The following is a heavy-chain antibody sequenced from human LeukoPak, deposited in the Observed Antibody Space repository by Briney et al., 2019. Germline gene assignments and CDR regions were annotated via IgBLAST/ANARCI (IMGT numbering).Heavy chain of an antibody. CDR3: AKDQSPLEWPQLRYYGMDV. V-gene: IGHV3-23*01. Sequence: GGSLRLSCAASGFTFSSYAMSWVRQAPGKGLEWVSAISGSGGSTYYADSVKGRFTISRDNSKNTLYLQMNSLRAEDTAVYYCAKDQSPLEWPQLRYYGMDVWGQGTTVTVSS. J-gene: IGHJ6*02. CDR1: GFTFSSYA. CDR2: ISGSGGST. D-gene: IGHD1-1*01.